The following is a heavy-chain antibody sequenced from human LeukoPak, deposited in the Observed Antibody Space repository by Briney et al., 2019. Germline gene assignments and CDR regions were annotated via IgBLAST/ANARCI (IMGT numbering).Heavy chain of an antibody. Sequence: PGGSLRLSCAASGFTVSSNYMSWVRQAPGKGLEWVSPISSSSSYIYYADSVKGRFTISRDNAKNSLYLQMNSLRAEDTAVYYCARDYYYDSSGYVNAGRFDYWGQGTLVTVSS. CDR3: ARDYYYDSSGYVNAGRFDY. D-gene: IGHD3-22*01. J-gene: IGHJ4*02. CDR2: ISSSSSYI. V-gene: IGHV3-21*01. CDR1: GFTVSSNY.